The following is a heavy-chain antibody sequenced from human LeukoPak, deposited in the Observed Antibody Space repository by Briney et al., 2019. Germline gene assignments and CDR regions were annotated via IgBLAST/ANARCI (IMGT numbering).Heavy chain of an antibody. V-gene: IGHV3-74*01. CDR1: GFTFSNYW. D-gene: IGHD6-13*01. Sequence: GGSLRLSCAASGFTFSNYWMHWVRQAPGKGLVWVSRINSDGSSASYADSVKGRFTMSRDNAKNTLYLQMNSLRAEDTAVYYCARGIAAAGIGFDYWGQGTLVTVSS. CDR2: INSDGSSA. CDR3: ARGIAAAGIGFDY. J-gene: IGHJ4*02.